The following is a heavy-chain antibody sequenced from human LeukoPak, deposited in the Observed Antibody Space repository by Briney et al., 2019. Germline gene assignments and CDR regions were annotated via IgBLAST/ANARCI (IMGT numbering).Heavy chain of an antibody. Sequence: ASVKVSCKASGFTFSGYYMHWVRQAPGQGFEWMGWINPNSGGTNFAQKFQGRVTMTRDTSINTVYMELSSLRSDDTAVYYCAKDLDDILGFDPWGQGTLVTVSS. V-gene: IGHV1-2*02. CDR2: INPNSGGT. J-gene: IGHJ5*02. CDR3: AKDLDDILGFDP. CDR1: GFTFSGYY. D-gene: IGHD3-9*01.